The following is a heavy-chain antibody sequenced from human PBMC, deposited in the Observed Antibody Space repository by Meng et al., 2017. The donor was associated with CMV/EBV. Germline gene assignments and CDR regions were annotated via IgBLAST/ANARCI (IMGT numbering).Heavy chain of an antibody. CDR1: GGSISSYY. CDR3: ARDAGYYGMDV. J-gene: IGHJ6*02. V-gene: IGHV4-59*01. Sequence: SETLSFTCIVSGGSISSYYWSWIRQPPGKGLEWIGYIYYSGSTNYNPSLKSRVTISVDTSKNQFSLKLSSVTAADTAVYYCARDAGYYGMDVWGQGTTVTVSS. CDR2: IYYSGST.